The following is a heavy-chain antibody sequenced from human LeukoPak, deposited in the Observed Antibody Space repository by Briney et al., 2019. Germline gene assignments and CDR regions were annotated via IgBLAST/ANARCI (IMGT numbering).Heavy chain of an antibody. V-gene: IGHV4-34*01. Sequence: SETLSLACAVYGGSFSGYYWSWIRQPPGKGLEWIGEINHSGSTNYNPSLKSRVTISVDTSKNQFSLKLSSVTAADTAVYYCARGRMVRGVIAFPDYWGQGTLVTVSS. CDR1: GGSFSGYY. D-gene: IGHD3-10*01. J-gene: IGHJ4*02. CDR3: ARGRMVRGVIAFPDY. CDR2: INHSGST.